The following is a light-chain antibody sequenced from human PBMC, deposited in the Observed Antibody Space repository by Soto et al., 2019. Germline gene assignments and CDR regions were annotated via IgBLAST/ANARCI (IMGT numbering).Light chain of an antibody. CDR2: AAS. CDR3: QQSYSSPPT. CDR1: QSISNH. V-gene: IGKV1-39*01. J-gene: IGKJ1*01. Sequence: DTPMNQSPSSLSAYVADRVIIPCRASQSISNHLNWYQQKPGKAPKLLIFAASSLQSGVPSRFSGSRSGPDFTLTISSLQPEDFATYYCQQSYSSPPTFGQGTKVDVK.